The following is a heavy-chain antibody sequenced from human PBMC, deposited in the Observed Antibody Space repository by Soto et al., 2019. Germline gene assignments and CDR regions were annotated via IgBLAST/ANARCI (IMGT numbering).Heavy chain of an antibody. CDR2: VSHDGSLY. D-gene: IGHD2-8*02. J-gene: IGHJ4*02. Sequence: QVQLVESGGGVVQPGRSLRLSCAASGFTFSSCAMHWVRQVTGKGLEWLAVVSHDGSLYPYADSVKGRFSISRDNSRKTLYLQMNSLRPEDTAVYYCVKDRSDTWSFDYWGQGTLVTVSS. CDR3: VKDRSDTWSFDY. CDR1: GFTFSSCA. V-gene: IGHV3-30*18.